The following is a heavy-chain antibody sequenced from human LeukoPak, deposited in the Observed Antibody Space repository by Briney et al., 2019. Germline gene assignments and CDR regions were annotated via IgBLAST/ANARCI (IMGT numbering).Heavy chain of an antibody. V-gene: IGHV3-21*01. D-gene: IGHD4-11*01. J-gene: IGHJ4*02. CDR3: ARDKWLTTTHYFDY. CDR1: GFTFSRYN. CDR2: ISSSSSYI. Sequence: GGSLRLSCAASGFTFSRYNMNWVRQAPGKGLEWVSSISSSSSYIYYADSVKGRFTVSRDNAKNSVYLQMNSLRAEDTAVYYCARDKWLTTTHYFDYWGQGTLVTVSS.